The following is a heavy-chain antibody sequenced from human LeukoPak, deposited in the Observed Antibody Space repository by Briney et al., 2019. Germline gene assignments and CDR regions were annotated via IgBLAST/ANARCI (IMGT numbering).Heavy chain of an antibody. J-gene: IGHJ4*02. CDR1: GGSISSGSYY. V-gene: IGHV4-61*02. CDR3: ARGDYDFSSGYSY. D-gene: IGHD3-3*01. Sequence: SQTLSLTCTVSGGSISSGSYYWSWIRQPAGKGLEWIGRIYTSGSTNYNPSLKSRVTISVDTSKNQFSLKLSSVTAADTAVYYCARGDYDFSSGYSYWGQGTLVTVSS. CDR2: IYTSGST.